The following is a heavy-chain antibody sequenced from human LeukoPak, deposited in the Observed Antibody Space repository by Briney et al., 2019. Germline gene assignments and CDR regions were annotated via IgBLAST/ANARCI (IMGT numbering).Heavy chain of an antibody. D-gene: IGHD2-15*01. CDR2: IIPIFGTA. V-gene: IGHV1-69*06. Sequence: GASVKVSCKASGGTFSSYAISWVRQAPGQGLEWMGGIIPIFGTANYAQKFQGRVTIIADKSTSTAYMELSSLRSEDTAVYYCARAGGPLGDAFDIWGQGTMVTVSS. J-gene: IGHJ3*02. CDR3: ARAGGPLGDAFDI. CDR1: GGTFSSYA.